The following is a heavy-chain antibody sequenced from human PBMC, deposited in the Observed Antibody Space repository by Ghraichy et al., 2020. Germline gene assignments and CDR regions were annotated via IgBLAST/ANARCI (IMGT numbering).Heavy chain of an antibody. CDR1: GFTFSSYA. CDR3: ARGLGDYGDYSGGMDV. Sequence: GGSLRLSCAASGFTFSSYAMHWVRQAPGKGLEWVAVISYDGSNKYYADSVKGRFTISRDNSKNTLYLQMNSLRAEDTAVYYCARGLGDYGDYSGGMDVWGQGTTVTVSS. CDR2: ISYDGSNK. V-gene: IGHV3-30*04. J-gene: IGHJ6*02. D-gene: IGHD4-17*01.